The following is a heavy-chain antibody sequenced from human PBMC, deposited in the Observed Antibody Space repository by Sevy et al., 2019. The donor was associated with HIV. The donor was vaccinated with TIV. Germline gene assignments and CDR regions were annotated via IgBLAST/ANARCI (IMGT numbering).Heavy chain of an antibody. CDR1: GFTFSSYA. Sequence: GGSLRLSCAASGFTFSSYAMSWVRQAPGKGLEWVSAISGSGGSTYYSDSVKGRFTISRDNSKNTLYLQMNSLRAEDTAVYYCAKGSSTCCYRPTFDYWGHGTLVTVSS. V-gene: IGHV3-23*01. D-gene: IGHD2-2*02. J-gene: IGHJ4*01. CDR2: ISGSGGST. CDR3: AKGSSTCCYRPTFDY.